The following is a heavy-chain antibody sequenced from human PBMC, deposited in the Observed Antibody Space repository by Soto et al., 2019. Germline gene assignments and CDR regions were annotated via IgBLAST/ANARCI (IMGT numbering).Heavy chain of an antibody. J-gene: IGHJ4*02. D-gene: IGHD5-12*01. CDR1: GFTFDDYA. V-gene: IGHV3-9*01. CDR2: ISWNSGSI. Sequence: EVQLVESGGGLVQPGRSLRLSCAASGFTFDDYAMHWVRQAPGKGLEWDSGISWNSGSIGYADSVKGRFTISRDNAKNSLYLQMNSLRAEDTASYYCAKDIGSGYIGYAAFGYWGQGTLVTVSS. CDR3: AKDIGSGYIGYAAFGY.